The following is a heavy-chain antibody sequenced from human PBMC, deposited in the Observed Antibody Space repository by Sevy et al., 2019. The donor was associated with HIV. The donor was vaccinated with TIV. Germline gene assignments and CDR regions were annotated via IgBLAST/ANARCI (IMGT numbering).Heavy chain of an antibody. CDR3: ATHAGIAAAGRVFDY. J-gene: IGHJ4*02. Sequence: GGSLRLSCVASGFTFSDHYMEWVRQAPGKGLEWVGRTRNKADGYTTEYAGSVKGRFTISRDESKNSLYVQWNSLKAEDRAVYYCATHAGIAAAGRVFDYWGQGTLVTVSS. D-gene: IGHD6-13*01. V-gene: IGHV3-72*01. CDR1: GFTFSDHY. CDR2: TRNKADGYTT.